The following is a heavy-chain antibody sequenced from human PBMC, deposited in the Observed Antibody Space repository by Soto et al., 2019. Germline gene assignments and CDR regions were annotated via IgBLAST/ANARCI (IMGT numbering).Heavy chain of an antibody. D-gene: IGHD3-10*01. Sequence: QEQLQESGPGLAKPSQTLSLTCSVSGGSMNSQDYYWSWIRQPPGKGLEWIGYIHNSGSTYYNPSLKSRLTISSVTSKHQFALRLNSVTAADMALYYCARGEVRGPFDIWGQGTMVTVSS. CDR1: GGSMNSQDYY. J-gene: IGHJ3*02. CDR2: IHNSGST. CDR3: ARGEVRGPFDI. V-gene: IGHV4-30-4*01.